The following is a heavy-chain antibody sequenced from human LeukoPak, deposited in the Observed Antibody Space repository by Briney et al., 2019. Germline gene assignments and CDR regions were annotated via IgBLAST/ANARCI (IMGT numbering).Heavy chain of an antibody. CDR3: ARDRGYCSGGPCYGEYFDY. CDR2: IWYDGSNK. V-gene: IGHV3-33*01. J-gene: IGHJ4*02. CDR1: GFTFSTYG. D-gene: IGHD2-15*01. Sequence: PGGSLRLSCAASGFTFSTYGMHWVRQAPGKGLEWVAVIWYDGSNKYYADSVKGRFTISRDNSKNTLYLQMNSLRAEDTAVYYCARDRGYCSGGPCYGEYFDYWGQGALVTVSS.